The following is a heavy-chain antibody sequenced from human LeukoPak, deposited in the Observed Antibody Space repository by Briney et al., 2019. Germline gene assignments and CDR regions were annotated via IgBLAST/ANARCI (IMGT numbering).Heavy chain of an antibody. J-gene: IGHJ5*02. CDR1: GGSISSSSYY. V-gene: IGHV4-39*01. CDR2: IYYSGNT. D-gene: IGHD3-3*01. Sequence: SETLSLTCTVSGGSISSSSYYWGWIRQPPGKGLEWIGSIYYSGNTYYNPSLKSRVTISVDTSKNQFSLKLSSVTAADTAVYYCASAPYYDFWSGYGWFDPWGQGTLVTVSS. CDR3: ASAPYYDFWSGYGWFDP.